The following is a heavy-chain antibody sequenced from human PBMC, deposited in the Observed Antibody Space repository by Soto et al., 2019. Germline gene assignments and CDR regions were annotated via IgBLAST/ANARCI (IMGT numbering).Heavy chain of an antibody. D-gene: IGHD2-2*01. CDR3: ARDYCSSTSCYVYYMEV. J-gene: IGHJ6*03. CDR1: GYTFTSYG. Sequence: ASVKVSCKASGYTFTSYGISCVRQAPGQGLEWMGWISAYNGNTKYAQKLQGRVTMTTDTSASTAYMELSSLRSEDTAVYYCARDYCSSTSCYVYYMEVWGKGTTVTVSS. V-gene: IGHV1-18*01. CDR2: ISAYNGNT.